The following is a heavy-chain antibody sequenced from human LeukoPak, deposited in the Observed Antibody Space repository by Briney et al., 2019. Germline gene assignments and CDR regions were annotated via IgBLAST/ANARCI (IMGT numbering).Heavy chain of an antibody. J-gene: IGHJ4*02. V-gene: IGHV3-21*01. CDR3: ARDGSAFVAEEKPLDY. D-gene: IGHD6-19*01. CDR2: STSSSYI. Sequence: STSSSYIYYADSVKGRFTISRDNAKNSLYLQMNSLRAEDTAVYYCARDGSAFVAEEKPLDYWGQGTLVTVSS.